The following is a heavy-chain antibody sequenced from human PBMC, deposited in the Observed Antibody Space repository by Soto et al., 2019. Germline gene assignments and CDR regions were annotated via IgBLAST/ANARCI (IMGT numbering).Heavy chain of an antibody. J-gene: IGHJ4*02. V-gene: IGHV5-10-1*01. CDR1: GYSFAVYW. CDR2: IDPSDSQT. D-gene: IGHD3-22*01. CDR3: ARQIYDSDTGPNFQYYFDS. Sequence: GESLKISCKGSGYSFAVYWITWVRQKPGKGLEWMGRIDPSDSQTYYSPSFRGHVTISVTKSITTVFLQWSSLRASDTAMYYCARQIYDSDTGPNFQYYFDSWGQGTPVTVSS.